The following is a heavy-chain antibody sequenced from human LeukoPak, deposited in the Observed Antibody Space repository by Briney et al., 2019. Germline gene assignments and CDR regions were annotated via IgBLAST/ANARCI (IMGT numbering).Heavy chain of an antibody. CDR3: ARDTSYTIFGVVVSGAFDI. Sequence: PGGSLRLSCAASGFTFSSYWMHWVRQAPGKGLVWVSRITDGSSTSYADSVKGRFTISRDNAKNTLYLQMNSLRAEDTAVYYCARDTSYTIFGVVVSGAFDIWGQGTMVTVSS. D-gene: IGHD3-3*01. CDR1: GFTFSSYW. J-gene: IGHJ3*02. CDR2: ITDGSST. V-gene: IGHV3-74*01.